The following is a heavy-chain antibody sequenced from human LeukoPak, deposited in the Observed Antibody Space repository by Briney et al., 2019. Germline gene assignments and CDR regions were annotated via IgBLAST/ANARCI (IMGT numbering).Heavy chain of an antibody. J-gene: IGHJ4*02. CDR2: IYPGDSDT. D-gene: IGHD3-22*01. CDR3: ARPRAYYYDSSLGFDY. CDR1: GYSFTSYW. Sequence: GESLKISCKGSGYSFTSYWIGWVRQMPGKGLEWMGIIYPGDSDTRYSPSFQGQVTISADKSICTAYLQWSSLKASDTAMYYCARPRAYYYDSSLGFDYWGQGTLVTVSS. V-gene: IGHV5-51*01.